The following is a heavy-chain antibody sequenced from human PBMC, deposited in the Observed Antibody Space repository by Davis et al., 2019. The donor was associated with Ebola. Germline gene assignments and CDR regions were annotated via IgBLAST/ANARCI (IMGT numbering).Heavy chain of an antibody. J-gene: IGHJ5*02. Sequence: AASVKVSCKASGYTFTSYYMHWVRQAPGQGLEWMGIINPSGGSTSYAQKFQGRVTITADESTSTAYMELRSLRSDDTAVYYCARSWGVVVVPAAIPAWFDPWGQGTLVTVSS. CDR2: INPSGGST. D-gene: IGHD2-2*02. V-gene: IGHV1-46*01. CDR1: GYTFTSYY. CDR3: ARSWGVVVVPAAIPAWFDP.